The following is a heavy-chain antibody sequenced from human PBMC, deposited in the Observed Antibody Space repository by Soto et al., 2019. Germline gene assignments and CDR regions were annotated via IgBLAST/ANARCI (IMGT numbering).Heavy chain of an antibody. CDR3: ARAVIGHAFDI. D-gene: IGHD3-16*02. CDR2: IYPGDSDT. J-gene: IGHJ3*02. CDR1: GYSFTTYW. Sequence: PGESLKISCQGSGYSFTTYWIGWVRQMSGKGLEWMGIIYPGDSDTRYSPSFQGQVTIPADKSISTAYLQWSSLKASDTAMYYCARAVIGHAFDIWGRGTMVTVSS. V-gene: IGHV5-51*01.